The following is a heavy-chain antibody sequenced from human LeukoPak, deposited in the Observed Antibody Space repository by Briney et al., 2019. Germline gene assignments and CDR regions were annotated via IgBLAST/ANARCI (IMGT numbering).Heavy chain of an antibody. D-gene: IGHD1-26*01. V-gene: IGHV4-30-2*01. CDR2: IYHSGST. Sequence: SETLSLTCTVSGGSISSGGYYWSWIRQPPGKGLEWIGYIYHSGSTHYNPSLKSRVTISVDKSKNQFSLKLSSVTAADTAVYYCARVALGAPRYFQHWGQGTLVTVSS. CDR1: GGSISSGGYY. J-gene: IGHJ1*01. CDR3: ARVALGAPRYFQH.